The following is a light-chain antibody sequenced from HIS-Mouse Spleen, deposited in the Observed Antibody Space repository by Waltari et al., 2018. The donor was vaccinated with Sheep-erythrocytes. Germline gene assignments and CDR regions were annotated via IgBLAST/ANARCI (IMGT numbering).Light chain of an antibody. V-gene: IGLV3-10*01. J-gene: IGLJ2*01. CDR2: EDR. CDR3: YSTDSSGNHRV. CDR1: ALPKKY. Sequence: SYELTQPPSVSVSPGQTARITRSGDALPKKYTYWYQQKSGQAPVLVIYEDRKRPSGIPERFSGSSSGTMATLTISGAQVEDEADYYCYSTDSSGNHRVFGGGTKLTVL.